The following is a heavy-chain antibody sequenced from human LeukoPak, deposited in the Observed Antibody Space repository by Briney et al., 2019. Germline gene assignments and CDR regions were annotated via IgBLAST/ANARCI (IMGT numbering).Heavy chain of an antibody. CDR3: AAYYGRYCSSTSCPFDY. V-gene: IGHV3-23*01. CDR2: ISGSGGST. CDR1: GFTFSSYA. Sequence: GGSLRLSCAASGFTFSSYAMSWVRQAPGKGLEWVSAISGSGGSTYYADSVKGRFTISRDNSKNTLYLQVNSLRAEDSAVYYCAAYYGRYCSSTSCPFDYWGQGTLVTVSS. J-gene: IGHJ4*02. D-gene: IGHD2-2*01.